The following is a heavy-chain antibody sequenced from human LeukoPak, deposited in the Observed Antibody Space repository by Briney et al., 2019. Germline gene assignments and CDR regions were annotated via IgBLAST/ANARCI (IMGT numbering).Heavy chain of an antibody. D-gene: IGHD6-13*01. Sequence: GESLKTSCKGSGYSFTTHWIAWVRQRPGEGLEWMGIVYPGNSDSRYSPSFQGHVTMSADKSISTAYLQWHSLEASDTAIYFCARGFDTGSSVNWFDPWGQGTLVTASS. CDR2: VYPGNSDS. J-gene: IGHJ5*02. CDR1: GYSFTTHW. V-gene: IGHV5-51*01. CDR3: ARGFDTGSSVNWFDP.